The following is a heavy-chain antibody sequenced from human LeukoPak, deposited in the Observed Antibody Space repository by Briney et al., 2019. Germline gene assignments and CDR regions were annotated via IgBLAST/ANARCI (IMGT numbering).Heavy chain of an antibody. CDR3: ARANFLYCSSSTCLFDY. V-gene: IGHV1-2*02. CDR1: GYTFTDYY. D-gene: IGHD2-2*01. Sequence: ASVKVSCKASGYTFTDYYMHWVRQAPGQGFEWMGWTNPNDGDTNYAQKFQGRVTMTRDTSISTAHMEVSRLRSDDTAVYYCARANFLYCSSSTCLFDYWGQGTLVTVSS. J-gene: IGHJ4*02. CDR2: TNPNDGDT.